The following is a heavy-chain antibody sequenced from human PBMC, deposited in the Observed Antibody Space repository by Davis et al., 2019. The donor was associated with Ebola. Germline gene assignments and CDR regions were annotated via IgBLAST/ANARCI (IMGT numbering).Heavy chain of an antibody. J-gene: IGHJ4*02. CDR3: AKLKVAVRYFDY. Sequence: GESLKISCAASGFTFSSYAMSWVRQAPGKGLEWVSAISGSGGSTYYADSVKGRFTISRDNSKNTLYLQMNSLRAEDTAVYYCAKLKVAVRYFDYWGQGTLVTVSS. D-gene: IGHD6-19*01. CDR1: GFTFSSYA. CDR2: ISGSGGST. V-gene: IGHV3-23*01.